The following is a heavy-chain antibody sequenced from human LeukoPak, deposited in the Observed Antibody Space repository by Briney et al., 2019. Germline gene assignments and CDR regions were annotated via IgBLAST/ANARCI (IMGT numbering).Heavy chain of an antibody. Sequence: GGSLRLSCEASGFIFATSWMHWVRQAPDKGLVWVSRMNSDGSVIDYADSVKGRFTISRDNAKDTLYLQINSLGAEDTAVYYCARAGNYRFDYWGQGTLVTVSS. D-gene: IGHD4-11*01. CDR2: MNSDGSVI. CDR1: GFIFATSW. J-gene: IGHJ4*02. V-gene: IGHV3-74*01. CDR3: ARAGNYRFDY.